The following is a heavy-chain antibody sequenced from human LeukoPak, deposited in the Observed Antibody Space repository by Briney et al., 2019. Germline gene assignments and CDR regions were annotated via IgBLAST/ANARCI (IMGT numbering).Heavy chain of an antibody. D-gene: IGHD3-10*01. CDR1: GLTLSSYA. J-gene: IGHJ4*02. CDR3: AKPRGVTMVRGVIYDY. V-gene: IGHV3-23*01. Sequence: GGSLRLSCPASGLTLSSYAMSWLRQAPGKGLEWASAISGSGGSTYYADSVKGRFTISRDNSKNTLYLQMNSLRAEDTAVYYCAKPRGVTMVRGVIYDYWGQGTLVTVSS. CDR2: ISGSGGST.